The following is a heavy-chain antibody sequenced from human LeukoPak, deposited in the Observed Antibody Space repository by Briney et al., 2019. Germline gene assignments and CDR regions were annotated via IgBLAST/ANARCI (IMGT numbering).Heavy chain of an antibody. J-gene: IGHJ4*02. CDR3: AKAGSSVTAVDY. Sequence: ASVKVSCKASGYSLTSYYMHWVRQAPGQGLEWMGIINPSGGSTSYAQKFQGRVTMTRDTSIRTAYMELSRLTSDDTAVYYCAKAGSSVTAVDYWGQGTLVTVSS. V-gene: IGHV1-46*01. CDR1: GYSLTSYY. CDR2: INPSGGST. D-gene: IGHD2-21*02.